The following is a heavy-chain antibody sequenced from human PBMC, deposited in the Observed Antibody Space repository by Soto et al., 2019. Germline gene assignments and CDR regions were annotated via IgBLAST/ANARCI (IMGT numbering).Heavy chain of an antibody. CDR2: ISYDGSNK. D-gene: IGHD1-1*01. Sequence: QVQLVESGGGVVQPGRSLRLSCAASGFTFSSYAMHWVRQAPGKGLEWVAVISYDGSNKYYADSVKGRFTISRDNSKNTLYLQMNSLRAEGTAVYYCARDRLRYNWNDFPYYYCGMDVWGQGTTVTVSS. V-gene: IGHV3-30-3*01. J-gene: IGHJ6*02. CDR3: ARDRLRYNWNDFPYYYCGMDV. CDR1: GFTFSSYA.